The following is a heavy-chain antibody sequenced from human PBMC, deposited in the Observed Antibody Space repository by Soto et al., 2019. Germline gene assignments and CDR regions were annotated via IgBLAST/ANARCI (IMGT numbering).Heavy chain of an antibody. D-gene: IGHD3-16*01. Sequence: PGGSLRLSCAASGFTFDDYAMHWVLQAPGKGLEWVSGISWNSGSIGYADSVKGRFTISRDNAKNSLYLQMNSLRAEDTALYYCAKVFPRVPDLGEPALDYWGQGTLVTVSS. V-gene: IGHV3-9*01. CDR2: ISWNSGSI. J-gene: IGHJ4*02. CDR1: GFTFDDYA. CDR3: AKVFPRVPDLGEPALDY.